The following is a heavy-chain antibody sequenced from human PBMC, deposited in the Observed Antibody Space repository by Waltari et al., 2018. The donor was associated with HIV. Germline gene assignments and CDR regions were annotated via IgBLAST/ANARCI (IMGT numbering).Heavy chain of an antibody. CDR2: SYRGGSR. V-gene: IGHV3-53*01. CDR3: ARDPRSSGYYGVDV. J-gene: IGHJ6*02. CDR1: GFTVSSNY. D-gene: IGHD1-26*01. Sequence: EVQLVESGGGLIETGGSLRLSCAASGFTVSSNYMSWVRQAPGKGLECDSVSYRGGSRYYADSVKGRFTISRDNSKNTVSLHMNSLRAEDTAVYYCARDPRSSGYYGVDVWGQGTAVTVSS.